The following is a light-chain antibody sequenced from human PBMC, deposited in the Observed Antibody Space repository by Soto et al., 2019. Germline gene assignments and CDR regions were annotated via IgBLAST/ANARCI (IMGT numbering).Light chain of an antibody. J-gene: IGKJ1*01. Sequence: AIQMTQSPSSLSVSVGDRVTITCRASQDIRTELGWYQQKPGKAPRLLIYGAFSLQSGVPSRFSGSGSGTDFTLTISSLQPDEFATYYCLQDFKYPRTFGQGTKMEV. CDR2: GAF. CDR3: LQDFKYPRT. V-gene: IGKV1-6*01. CDR1: QDIRTE.